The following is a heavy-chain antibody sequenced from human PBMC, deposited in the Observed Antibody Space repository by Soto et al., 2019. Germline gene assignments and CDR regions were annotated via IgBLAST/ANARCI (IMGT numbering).Heavy chain of an antibody. CDR3: ARARRGVAHGFDY. CDR2: INHSGST. Sequence: SETLSLTCAAYGGSFSGYYWSWIRQPPGKGLEWIGEINHSGSTNYNPSLKSRVTISVDTSKNQFSLKLSSVTAADTAVYYCARARRGVAHGFDYWGQGTLVTVSS. D-gene: IGHD2-15*01. V-gene: IGHV4-34*01. CDR1: GGSFSGYY. J-gene: IGHJ4*02.